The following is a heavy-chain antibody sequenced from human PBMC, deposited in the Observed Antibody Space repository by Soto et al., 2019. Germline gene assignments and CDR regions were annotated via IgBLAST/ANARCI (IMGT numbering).Heavy chain of an antibody. Sequence: EVQLVESGGGLVQPGGSLRLSCAASGFTAGINYMSWFRKPPGKGLEWVSIIFSVGGTTYADSVKGRFTISRDSSKSTLDLQMNSLRTEDTGLYYCACDGSRGERHWGQGTLVIVSS. CDR3: ACDGSRGERH. V-gene: IGHV3-53*04. J-gene: IGHJ4*02. CDR2: IFSVGGT. CDR1: GFTAGINY. D-gene: IGHD1-26*01.